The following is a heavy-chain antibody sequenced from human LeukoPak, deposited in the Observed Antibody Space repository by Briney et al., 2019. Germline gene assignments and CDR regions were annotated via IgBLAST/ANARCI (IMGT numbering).Heavy chain of an antibody. CDR2: IKQDGSEK. D-gene: IGHD1-26*01. V-gene: IGHV3-7*01. J-gene: IGHJ6*03. CDR3: ARDPYSGNYGNYYYYYYMDV. CDR1: GFTFSRYW. Sequence: PGGSLRLSCAASGFTFSRYWMTWVRQAPGKGLEWVANIKQDGSEKYYVDSVKGRFTISRDNAKNSLYLQMNSLGPEDTAVYYCARDPYSGNYGNYYYYYYMDVWGKGTTVTISS.